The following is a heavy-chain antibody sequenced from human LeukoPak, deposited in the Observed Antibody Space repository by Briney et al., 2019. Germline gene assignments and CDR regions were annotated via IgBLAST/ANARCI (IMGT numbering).Heavy chain of an antibody. CDR1: GFTFSGSA. CDR2: IRSKANNDAS. V-gene: IGHV3-73*01. CDR3: TGNYYGPGSYAHFYY. D-gene: IGHD3-10*01. Sequence: GGSLRLSCAASGFTFSGSAMHWVRQAPGKGLEWVGRIRSKANNDASAYSASVKGRFSISRDDSKNTAYLQLDSLNTEDTAVYSCTGNYYGPGSYAHFYYWGGRTTVTGSS. J-gene: IGHJ4*02.